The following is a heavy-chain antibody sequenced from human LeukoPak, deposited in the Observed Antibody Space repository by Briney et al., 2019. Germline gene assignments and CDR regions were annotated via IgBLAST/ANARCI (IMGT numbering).Heavy chain of an antibody. CDR1: GFTFSSYA. J-gene: IGHJ3*02. CDR3: ARGVGYSSSPAAFDI. V-gene: IGHV3-23*01. CDR2: ISGSGGST. D-gene: IGHD6-6*01. Sequence: GGSLRLSCAASGFTFSSYAMSWVRQAPGKGLEWVSSISGSGGSTNYADSVKGRFTISRDNSKNTLYLQMNSLRAEDTAVYYYARGVGYSSSPAAFDIWGQGTMVTVSS.